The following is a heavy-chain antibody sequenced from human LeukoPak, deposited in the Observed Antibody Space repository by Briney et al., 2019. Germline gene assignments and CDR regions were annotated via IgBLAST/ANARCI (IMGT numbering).Heavy chain of an antibody. V-gene: IGHV3-23*01. CDR2: VSGSGDNT. Sequence: GGSLRLSCATSGFTFSSSAMNWVRQAPGKGLEWVSDVSGSGDNTHYADSVKGRFTISRDNSKNTVYLQMNSLRAEDTAVYYCATYSYYRFDYWGQGTLVTVSS. CDR3: ATYSYYRFDY. CDR1: GFTFSSSA. J-gene: IGHJ4*02. D-gene: IGHD3-10*01.